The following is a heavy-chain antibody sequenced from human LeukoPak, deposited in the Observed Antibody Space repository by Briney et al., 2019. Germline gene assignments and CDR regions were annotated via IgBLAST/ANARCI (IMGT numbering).Heavy chain of an antibody. J-gene: IGHJ6*03. Sequence: ASVKVSCKASGYTFTSYYMHWVRQAPGQGLEWMGIINPSGGSTSYAQKFQGRVTMTRDMSTSTVYMELSSLRSEDTAVYYCARDPRRITIFGVVAIYYYYMDVWGKGTTVTVSS. V-gene: IGHV1-46*01. CDR1: GYTFTSYY. CDR2: INPSGGST. CDR3: ARDPRRITIFGVVAIYYYYMDV. D-gene: IGHD3-3*01.